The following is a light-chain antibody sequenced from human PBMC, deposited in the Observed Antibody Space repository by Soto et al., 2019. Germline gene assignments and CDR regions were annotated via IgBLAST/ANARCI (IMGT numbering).Light chain of an antibody. CDR2: GAS. Sequence: DIQLTQSPSTLSASVGDRVTITCRASRSIMSWLAWYQQKPGRAPKLLISGASSLQRGVPSRFSGSGSGTTFTLTITSLQPDDFAIYFCQQSYTAPYTFGPGTKVEIK. CDR3: QQSYTAPYT. V-gene: IGKV1-39*01. J-gene: IGKJ3*01. CDR1: RSIMSW.